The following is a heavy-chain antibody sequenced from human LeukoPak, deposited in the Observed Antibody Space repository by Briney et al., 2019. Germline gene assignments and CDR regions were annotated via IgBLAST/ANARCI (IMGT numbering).Heavy chain of an antibody. D-gene: IGHD5-12*01. J-gene: IGHJ1*01. CDR2: VDPYTGNT. CDR3: AREYSASEH. Sequence: ASVKVSCKASGYTFVGYYLHWVRQAPGQGLEWMAWVDPYTGNTHYAQKFQGRITVTRDTSISTTYMELSWLTSDDTALYYCAREYSASEHWGQGTLVTVSS. V-gene: IGHV1-2*02. CDR1: GYTFVGYY.